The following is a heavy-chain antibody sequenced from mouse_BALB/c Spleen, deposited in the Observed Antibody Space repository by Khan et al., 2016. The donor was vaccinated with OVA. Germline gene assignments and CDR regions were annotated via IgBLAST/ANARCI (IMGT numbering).Heavy chain of an antibody. CDR3: VRDGGYYRNDGWFAY. J-gene: IGHJ3*01. D-gene: IGHD2-14*01. V-gene: IGHV1-4*01. CDR2: INPSNGYT. Sequence: VQLKQSGAELARPGASVKMSCKASGYTFTSYTIHWIKLRPAQGLVWIGYINPSNGYTNYNQKFKDKATLTADKSSTTAYMQLSSLTSDDSAVYNCVRDGGYYRNDGWFAYGGQGTLVTVSA. CDR1: GYTFTSYT.